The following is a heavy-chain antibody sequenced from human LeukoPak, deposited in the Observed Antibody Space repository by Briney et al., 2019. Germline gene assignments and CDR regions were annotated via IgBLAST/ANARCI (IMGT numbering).Heavy chain of an antibody. J-gene: IGHJ3*02. Sequence: SETLSLTCAVYGGSFSGYYWSWIRQPPGKGLEWIGEINHSGSTNYNPSLKSRVTISVDTSKNQFSLKLSSVTAADTAVYYCARGKGDYDGAFDIWGQGTMVTVSS. CDR3: ARGKGDYDGAFDI. CDR2: INHSGST. D-gene: IGHD4-17*01. CDR1: GGSFSGYY. V-gene: IGHV4-34*01.